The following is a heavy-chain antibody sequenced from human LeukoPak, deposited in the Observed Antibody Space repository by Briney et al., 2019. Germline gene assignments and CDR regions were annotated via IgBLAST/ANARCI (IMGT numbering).Heavy chain of an antibody. CDR3: ARDGDSSGIYWWRAFDI. CDR1: GGSISSYY. Sequence: SETLSLTCTVSGGSISSYYWSWIRQPPGKGLEWIGYIYYSGSTNYNPSLKSRVTISVDTSKNQFSLKLSSVTAAATAVYYCARDGDSSGIYWWRAFDIWGQGTMVTVSS. D-gene: IGHD3-22*01. J-gene: IGHJ3*02. CDR2: IYYSGST. V-gene: IGHV4-59*01.